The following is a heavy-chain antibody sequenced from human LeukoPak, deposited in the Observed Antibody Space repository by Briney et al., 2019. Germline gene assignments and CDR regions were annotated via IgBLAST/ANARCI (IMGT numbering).Heavy chain of an antibody. CDR2: INSDGSST. V-gene: IGHV3-74*01. Sequence: GGSLRLSCAASGFTFSSYWMHWVRQAPGKGLVWVSRINSDGSSTRYAGPVKGRFTISRDNAKNTLYLQMNSLRAEDTAVYYCARDQYGDSLFLHYYYYYGMDVWGQGTTVTVSS. D-gene: IGHD4-17*01. J-gene: IGHJ6*02. CDR1: GFTFSSYW. CDR3: ARDQYGDSLFLHYYYYYGMDV.